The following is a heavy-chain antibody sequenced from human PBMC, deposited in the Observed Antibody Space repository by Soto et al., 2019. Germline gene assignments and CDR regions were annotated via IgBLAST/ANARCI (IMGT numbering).Heavy chain of an antibody. CDR3: ANEVDVAFSSLQYGMDV. CDR1: GFTFNNFA. Sequence: QVQLVASGGGVVQPGRSLRLSCAASGFTFNNFAMHWVRQAPGKGLEWVAFISYDGTYKYYADSVRGRFTVYRDNSKSTLFLQMNSLKFEDTAVYVCANEVDVAFSSLQYGMDVWGQGTTVNVSS. V-gene: IGHV3-30*14. CDR2: ISYDGTYK. J-gene: IGHJ6*02. D-gene: IGHD5-12*01.